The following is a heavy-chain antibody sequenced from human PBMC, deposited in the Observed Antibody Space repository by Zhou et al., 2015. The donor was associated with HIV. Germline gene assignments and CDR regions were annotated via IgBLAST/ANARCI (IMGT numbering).Heavy chain of an antibody. Sequence: QVQLVQSGAEVKKPGSSVKVSCKASGGTFSSYAISWVRQAPGQGLEWMGGIIPIFGTANYAQKFQGRVTITADESTSTAYMELSSLRSEDTAVYYCARGNSYGYPGDSGYDSGDDYWGQGTLVTVSS. CDR1: GGTFSSYA. D-gene: IGHD5-12*01. V-gene: IGHV1-69*12. CDR3: ARGNSYGYPGDSGYDSGDDY. CDR2: IIPIFGTA. J-gene: IGHJ4*02.